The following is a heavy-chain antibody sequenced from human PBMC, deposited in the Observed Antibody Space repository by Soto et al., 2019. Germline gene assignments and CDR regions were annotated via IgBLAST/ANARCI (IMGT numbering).Heavy chain of an antibody. CDR1: GYTFTSYI. Sequence: GASVKVSCKASGYTFTSYIIHWVRQAPEQRLEWMGWINAANGNTKYSQKFQGRVTITRDTSASTAYMELSSLRSEDTAVYYCARLEGGWQFDYWGQGTLVTVSS. J-gene: IGHJ4*02. D-gene: IGHD6-19*01. CDR3: ARLEGGWQFDY. V-gene: IGHV1-3*01. CDR2: INAANGNT.